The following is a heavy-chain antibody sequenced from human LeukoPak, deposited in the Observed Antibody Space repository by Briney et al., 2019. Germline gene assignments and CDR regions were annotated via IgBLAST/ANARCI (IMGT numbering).Heavy chain of an antibody. CDR3: ARRLWFGERYGMDV. J-gene: IGHJ6*02. V-gene: IGHV3-53*01. CDR1: GFTVSSNY. CDR2: IYSGGST. D-gene: IGHD3-10*01. Sequence: GGSLRLSCAASGFTVSSNYMSWVRQAPGKGLEWVSVIYSGGSTYYADSVKGRFTISRDNSKNTLYLQMNSLRAEDTAVYYCARRLWFGERYGMDVWGQGTTVTVSS.